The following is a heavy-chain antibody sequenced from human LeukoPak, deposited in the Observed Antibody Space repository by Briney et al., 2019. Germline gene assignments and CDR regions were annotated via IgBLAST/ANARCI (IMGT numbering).Heavy chain of an antibody. V-gene: IGHV4-59*08. CDR3: ARLSYYFDY. J-gene: IGHJ4*02. CDR2: IYYSGST. CDR1: GGSIGSYY. Sequence: SETLSLTCTVSGGSIGSYYWSWIRQPPGKGLEWIGYIYYSGSTNYNPSLKSRVTISVDTSKNQCSLKLSSVTAADTAVYYCARLSYYFDYWGQGTLVTVSS.